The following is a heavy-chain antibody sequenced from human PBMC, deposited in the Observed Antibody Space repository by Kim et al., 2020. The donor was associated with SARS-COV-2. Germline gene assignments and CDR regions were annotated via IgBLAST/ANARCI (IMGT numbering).Heavy chain of an antibody. CDR3: ARDQRGYCSGGSCYPYYYYGMDV. CDR2: INTNTGNP. V-gene: IGHV7-4-1*02. CDR1: GYTFTSYA. J-gene: IGHJ6*02. D-gene: IGHD2-15*01. Sequence: ASVKVSCKASGYTFTSYAMNWVRQAPGQGLEWMGWINTNTGNPTYAQGFTGRFVFSLDTSVSTAYLQISSLKAEDTAVYYCARDQRGYCSGGSCYPYYYYGMDVWGQRTTVTVSS.